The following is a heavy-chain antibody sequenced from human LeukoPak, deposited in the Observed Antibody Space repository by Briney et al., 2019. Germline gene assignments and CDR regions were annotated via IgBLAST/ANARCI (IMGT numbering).Heavy chain of an antibody. CDR1: GITFSSFW. CDR2: INPDGSEK. CDR3: ARGLRNFDY. J-gene: IGHJ4*02. V-gene: IGHV3-7*05. D-gene: IGHD3-3*01. Sequence: GGSLRLSCAASGITFSSFWTTWVRQAPGKGLEWVANINPDGSEKYYVDSVKGRFTISRDNAKNSLYLQMNSLRPEDTAVYYCARGLRNFDYWGQGTPVAVSS.